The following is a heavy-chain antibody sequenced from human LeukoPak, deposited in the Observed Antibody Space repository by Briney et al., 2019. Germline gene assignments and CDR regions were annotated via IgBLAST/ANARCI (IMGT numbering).Heavy chain of an antibody. CDR2: MNPNSGNT. CDR3: ARLGPAYSGSYSETDY. J-gene: IGHJ4*02. V-gene: IGHV1-8*02. Sequence: ASVKVSCKASGYTFTGYYMHWVRQAPGQGLEWMGWMNPNSGNTGYAQKFQGRVTMTRNTSISTAYMELSSLRSEDTAVYYCARLGPAYSGSYSETDYWGQGTLVTVSS. D-gene: IGHD1-26*01. CDR1: GYTFTGYY.